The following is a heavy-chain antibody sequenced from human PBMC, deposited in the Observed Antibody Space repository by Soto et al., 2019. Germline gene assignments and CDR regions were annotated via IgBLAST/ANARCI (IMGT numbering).Heavy chain of an antibody. CDR2: IIPIFGTA. D-gene: IGHD3-22*01. V-gene: IGHV1-69*13. J-gene: IGHJ4*02. Sequence: ASVKVSCKASGGTFSSYAISWVRQAPGQGLEWMGGIIPIFGTANYAQKFQGRVTITADESTSTAYMELSSLRSGDTAVYYCAREGDYDTFDYWGQGTLVTVSS. CDR1: GGTFSSYA. CDR3: AREGDYDTFDY.